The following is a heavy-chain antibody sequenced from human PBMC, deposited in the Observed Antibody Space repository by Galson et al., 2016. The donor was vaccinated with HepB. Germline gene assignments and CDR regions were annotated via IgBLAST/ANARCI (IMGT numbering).Heavy chain of an antibody. CDR2: ISFDGNNK. Sequence: SLRLSCAASGFTFSSYGMYWVRQAPGKGLEWVAVISFDGNNKYYADSVKGRFTISRDNSKNMFYLQMNSLRPEDTAVYYCAKGGLEMAWDWGQGTLVTVSP. CDR3: AKGGLEMAWD. CDR1: GFTFSSYG. D-gene: IGHD5-24*01. V-gene: IGHV3-30*18. J-gene: IGHJ4*02.